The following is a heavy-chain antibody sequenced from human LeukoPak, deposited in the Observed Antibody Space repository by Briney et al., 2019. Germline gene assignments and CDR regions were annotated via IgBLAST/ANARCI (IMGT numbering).Heavy chain of an antibody. CDR3: ATTYSSSWYAIDY. D-gene: IGHD6-13*01. Sequence: GASVKVSCKASGYTFTGYYMHWVRQAPGQGLEWMGRIIPILGIANYAQKFQGRVTITADKSTSTAYMELSSLRSEDTAVYYCATTYSSSWYAIDYWGQGTLVTVSS. CDR1: GYTFTGYY. V-gene: IGHV1-69*02. J-gene: IGHJ4*02. CDR2: IIPILGIA.